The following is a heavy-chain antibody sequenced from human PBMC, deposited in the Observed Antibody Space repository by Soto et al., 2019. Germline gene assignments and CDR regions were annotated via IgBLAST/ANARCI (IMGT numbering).Heavy chain of an antibody. V-gene: IGHV3-23*01. CDR1: GFTFSSYA. Sequence: EVQLLESGGGLVQPGGSLRLSCAASGFTFSSYAMSWVRQAPGKGLEWVSAISGSGGSTYYADSVKGRFTISRDNSKKSTNFQMNSQSAEDTAINYWTKGGAGGRSSGWSYYYYGMDVWGQGTTVTVSS. CDR2: ISGSGGST. D-gene: IGHD6-19*01. CDR3: TKGGAGGRSSGWSYYYYGMDV. J-gene: IGHJ6*02.